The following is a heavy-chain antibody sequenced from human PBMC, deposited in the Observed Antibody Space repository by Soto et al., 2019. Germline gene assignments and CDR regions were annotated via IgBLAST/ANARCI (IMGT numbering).Heavy chain of an antibody. CDR1: GFTFSSYA. J-gene: IGHJ4*02. V-gene: IGHV3-23*01. CDR3: AQDRQYFDWLSLLGN. Sequence: EVQLLESGGGLVQPGGSLRLSCAASGFTFSSYAMSWVRQAPGKGLEWVSAISGSGGSTYYADSVKGRFTISRDNSKNTLYLQMNSLRAEDTAVYYCAQDRQYFDWLSLLGNCGQGTLVTVSS. D-gene: IGHD3-9*01. CDR2: ISGSGGST.